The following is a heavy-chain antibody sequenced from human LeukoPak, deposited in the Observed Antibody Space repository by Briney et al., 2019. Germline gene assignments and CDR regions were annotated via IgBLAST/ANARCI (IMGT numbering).Heavy chain of an antibody. CDR3: ARGSSGWYSIDY. V-gene: IGHV4-4*07. D-gene: IGHD6-19*01. J-gene: IGHJ4*02. CDR1: GGSITNSH. CDR2: IYSSGTT. Sequence: SETLSLTCTVSGGSITNSHWNWLRQPAGKGLEWIGRIYSSGTTNYNPSLTGRVSMSVDTSKNQFSLKLYSVTAADTAVYYCARGSSGWYSIDYWGQGALVTVSS.